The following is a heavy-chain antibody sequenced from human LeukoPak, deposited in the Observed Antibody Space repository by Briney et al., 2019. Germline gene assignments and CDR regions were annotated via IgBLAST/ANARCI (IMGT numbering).Heavy chain of an antibody. CDR2: ISSSSSYI. J-gene: IGHJ6*03. V-gene: IGHV3-21*01. CDR3: ARGDLGDGSGSSYYYMDV. CDR1: GFTFSSYW. D-gene: IGHD3-10*01. Sequence: GGSLRLSCAASGFTFSSYWMSWVRQAPGKGLEWVSSISSSSSYIYYADSVKGRFTISRDNAKNSLYLQMNSLRAEDTAVYYCARGDLGDGSGSSYYYMDVWGKGTTVTVSS.